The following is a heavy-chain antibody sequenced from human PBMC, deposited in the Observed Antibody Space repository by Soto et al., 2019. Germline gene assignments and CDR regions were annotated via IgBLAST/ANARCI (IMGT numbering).Heavy chain of an antibody. CDR2: ISAYNGNT. CDR1: GYTFTSYG. V-gene: IGHV1-18*01. J-gene: IGHJ5*02. Sequence: GASVKVSCKASGYTFTSYGISWVRQAPGQGLEWMGWISAYNGNTNYAQKLQGRVTMTTDTSTSTAYMELRSLRSDDTAVYYCARDDRLMVYAIELDPWGQGTLVTVSS. D-gene: IGHD2-8*01. CDR3: ARDDRLMVYAIELDP.